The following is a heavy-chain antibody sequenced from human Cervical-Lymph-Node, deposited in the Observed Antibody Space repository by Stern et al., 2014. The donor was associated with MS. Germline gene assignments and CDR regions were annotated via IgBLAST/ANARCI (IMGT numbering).Heavy chain of an antibody. J-gene: IGHJ6*02. D-gene: IGHD1-1*01. CDR1: GGSINNGDYY. V-gene: IGHV4-31*03. CDR3: ARELSGMYGMDV. CDR2: IFYSGAT. Sequence: QVQLVESGPGLVKPSQTLSLTCTVSGGSINNGDYYWSWVRQHPGKGLEWLGYIFYSGATYYNPSLKGRLTISVDPSKRHFSLKLTSVTAADTAVYYCARELSGMYGMDVWGQGTTVTVSS.